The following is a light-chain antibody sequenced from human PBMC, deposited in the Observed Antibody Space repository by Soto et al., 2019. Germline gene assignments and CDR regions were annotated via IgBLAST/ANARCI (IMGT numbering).Light chain of an antibody. Sequence: DILITQSPATLSLSPGGRATLSCRASQSVRSNLAWYRQTPGQAPRLLIQRASTRATGIPARFLCSGAGADCTRPISSLQSEDVEVDFCQQYNNWPGTFGQGTQVDIK. CDR2: RAS. CDR3: QQYNNWPGT. J-gene: IGKJ1*01. CDR1: QSVRSN. V-gene: IGKV3-15*01.